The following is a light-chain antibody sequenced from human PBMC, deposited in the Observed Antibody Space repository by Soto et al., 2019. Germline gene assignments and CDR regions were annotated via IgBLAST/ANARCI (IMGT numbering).Light chain of an antibody. J-gene: IGLJ2*01. V-gene: IGLV2-11*01. CDR3: CSYAGSHTGL. Sequence: QSALTQPRSVSGSPGQSVTISCTGTSSDVGGYNYVSWYQQHPGKAPKLMIYDVSKRPSGVPDPFSGSKSGNTASLTISGIQAEDEADYYCCSYAGSHTGLFGGGTKLTVL. CDR1: SSDVGGYNY. CDR2: DVS.